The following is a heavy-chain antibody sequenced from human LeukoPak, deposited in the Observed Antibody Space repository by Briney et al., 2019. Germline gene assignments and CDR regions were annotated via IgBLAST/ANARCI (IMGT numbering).Heavy chain of an antibody. D-gene: IGHD2-15*01. Sequence: ASVKVSCKASGYTFTGYYMHWVRQAPGQGLEWMGWINPNSGGTNYAQKFQGRVTTTRDTSISTAYMELSRLRSDDTAVYYCARGDAATSPFDYWGQGTLVTVSS. J-gene: IGHJ4*02. CDR2: INPNSGGT. CDR3: ARGDAATSPFDY. CDR1: GYTFTGYY. V-gene: IGHV1-2*02.